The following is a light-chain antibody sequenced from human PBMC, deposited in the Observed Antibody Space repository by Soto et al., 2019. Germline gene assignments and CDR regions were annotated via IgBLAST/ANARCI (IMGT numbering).Light chain of an antibody. J-gene: IGKJ5*01. CDR3: QQYSKWPIT. CDR1: QSVSSGY. V-gene: IGKV3-20*01. CDR2: GAS. Sequence: EIVLTQSPGTLSLSPGDGATLSCRASQSVSSGYLAWYQQKPGQAPRLLIYGASRRATGIPDRFSGSGSGTEFSLTISSLQSEDFAVYYCQQYSKWPITFGQGTRLEI.